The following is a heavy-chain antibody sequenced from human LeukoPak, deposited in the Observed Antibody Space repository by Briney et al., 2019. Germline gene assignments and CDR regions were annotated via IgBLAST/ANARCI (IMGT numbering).Heavy chain of an antibody. J-gene: IGHJ4*02. Sequence: PGGCLRLSCAASGFSLSVYSMRSVRQAPGEGLEWISYVAISSGNTKYADSVKGRFTISGDSAKNSVFLQMNSLRVEDTAVYYCARDHRYAFDNWGQGTLVTVSS. CDR1: GFSLSVYS. CDR2: VAISSGNT. V-gene: IGHV3-48*04. D-gene: IGHD3-16*01. CDR3: ARDHRYAFDN.